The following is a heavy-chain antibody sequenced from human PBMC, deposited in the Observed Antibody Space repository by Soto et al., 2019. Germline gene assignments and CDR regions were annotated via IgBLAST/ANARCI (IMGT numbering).Heavy chain of an antibody. V-gene: IGHV3-30-3*01. D-gene: IGHD3-22*01. CDR1: GFTFSSYA. J-gene: IGHJ3*02. CDR2: ISYDGSNK. Sequence: GGSLRLSCAASGFTFSSYAMHWVRQAPGKGLEWVAVISYDGSNKYYADSVKGRFTISRDNSKNTLYLQMNSLRAEDTAVYYCARMYYYDSSGYSHDVFDIWGQVTMVTVSS. CDR3: ARMYYYDSSGYSHDVFDI.